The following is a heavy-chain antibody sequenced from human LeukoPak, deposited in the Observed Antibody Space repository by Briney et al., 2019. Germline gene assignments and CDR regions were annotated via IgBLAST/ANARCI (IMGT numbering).Heavy chain of an antibody. Sequence: GGSLRLSCAASGFTFDSYWMSWVRQAPGKGLEWVANIKEDGSETYYVDSVKGRFTISRENAKNSMYLQMNSLRAEDTAMYYCAREIGSAARGRWGQGTLVTVS. CDR2: IKEDGSET. CDR3: AREIGSAARGR. J-gene: IGHJ4*02. D-gene: IGHD6-13*01. V-gene: IGHV3-7*05. CDR1: GFTFDSYW.